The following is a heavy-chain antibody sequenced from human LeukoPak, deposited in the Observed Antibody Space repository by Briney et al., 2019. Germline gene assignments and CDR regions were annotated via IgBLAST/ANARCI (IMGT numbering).Heavy chain of an antibody. J-gene: IGHJ4*02. CDR1: GFTFSSYS. Sequence: GGSLRPSCAASGFTFSSYSMNWVRQAPGKGLEWVSSISSSSSYIYYADSVKGRFTISRDNAKNSLYLQMNSLRAEDTAVYYCARAHVWGSYRSDFDYWGQGTLVTVSS. CDR3: ARAHVWGSYRSDFDY. V-gene: IGHV3-21*01. D-gene: IGHD3-16*02. CDR2: ISSSSSYI.